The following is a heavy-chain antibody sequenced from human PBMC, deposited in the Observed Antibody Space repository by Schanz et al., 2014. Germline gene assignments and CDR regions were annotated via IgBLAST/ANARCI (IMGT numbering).Heavy chain of an antibody. J-gene: IGHJ4*02. CDR1: GFNFSSYS. Sequence: EVQLVESGGDLVQPGGSLRLSCAASGFNFSSYSLNWVRQAPGKGLEWISYITYNGGTIYYADSVKGRFTISRDNFKGALYLQMSSLRAEDTAVYYCAKSLESCPGGRCSRGYFDYWGQGTLVTVSS. CDR3: AKSLESCPGGRCSRGYFDY. D-gene: IGHD2-8*02. CDR2: ITYNGGTI. V-gene: IGHV3-48*01.